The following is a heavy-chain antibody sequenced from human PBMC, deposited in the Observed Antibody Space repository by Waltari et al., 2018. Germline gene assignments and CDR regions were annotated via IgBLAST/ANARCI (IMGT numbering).Heavy chain of an antibody. Sequence: QVQLVQSGAEVKKPGASVKVSCKASGYTFTGYYMHWVRQAPGQGLEWMGWMSPNSGGTSYNKWFQGRVTVTRGTSISTAYMGLSRLRADDTAVYYCARVYSSGPYGMDVWGQGTTVTVSS. CDR2: MSPNSGGT. CDR1: GYTFTGYY. J-gene: IGHJ6*02. CDR3: ARVYSSGPYGMDV. D-gene: IGHD3-22*01. V-gene: IGHV1-2*02.